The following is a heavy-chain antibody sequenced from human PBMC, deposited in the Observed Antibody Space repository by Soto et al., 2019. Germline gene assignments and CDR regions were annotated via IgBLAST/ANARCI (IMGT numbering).Heavy chain of an antibody. J-gene: IGHJ4*02. V-gene: IGHV4-59*02. Sequence: QVQLQESGPGLVKPSETLSLTCSVSSGSVNFYYWSWIRQSPEKGLEWIGNIYYSGTTNYNPSLKTRVTMSVDLPKNQFSLRLSSVTAADTAVYFCARTRIAVAGYYFDYWGQGALVIVSS. CDR3: ARTRIAVAGYYFDY. CDR1: SGSVNFYY. D-gene: IGHD6-19*01. CDR2: IYYSGTT.